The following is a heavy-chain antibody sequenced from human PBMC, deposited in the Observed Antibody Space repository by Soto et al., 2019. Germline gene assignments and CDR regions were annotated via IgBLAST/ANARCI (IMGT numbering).Heavy chain of an antibody. J-gene: IGHJ6*02. D-gene: IGHD2-2*01. V-gene: IGHV5-51*01. CDR1: GYSFTSYW. CDR3: ARGGYCSETSCPYAIHYYYGMDV. CDR2: IYPGDSDT. Sequence: GESLKISCKGSGYSFTSYWISWVRQMPGKGLEWMGRIYPGDSDTRYSPSFQGQVTISADKSISTAYLQWSSLKASDTAMYYCARGGYCSETSCPYAIHYYYGMDVWGQGTTVTVSS.